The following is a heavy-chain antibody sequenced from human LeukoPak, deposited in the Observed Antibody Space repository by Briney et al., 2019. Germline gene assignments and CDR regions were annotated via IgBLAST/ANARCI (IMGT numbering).Heavy chain of an antibody. V-gene: IGHV1-46*01. CDR1: GYTFTSYY. CDR3: ARDIVVVPAAPVYGMDV. D-gene: IGHD2-2*01. J-gene: IGHJ6*04. Sequence: ASVKVSCKASGYTFTSYYMHWVRQAPGQGLEWMGIINPSGGSTSYAQKFQGRVTMTRDTSTSTVYMELSSLRSEDTAVYYCARDIVVVPAAPVYGMDVWGKGTTVTVPS. CDR2: INPSGGST.